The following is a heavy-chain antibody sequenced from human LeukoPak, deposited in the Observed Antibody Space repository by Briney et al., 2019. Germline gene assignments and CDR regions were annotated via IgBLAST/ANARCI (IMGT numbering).Heavy chain of an antibody. CDR3: AGDKGSSWFIDY. D-gene: IGHD6-13*01. CDR2: LSWNSGSI. CDR1: GFTFDDYP. V-gene: IGHV3-9*01. Sequence: PGGSLRLSCAASGFTFDDYPMHWVRQAPGKGLEWVSGLSWNSGSIGYANSVKGRFTISRDNARNSLYLQMDGLRADDTAFYYCAGDKGSSWFIDYWGQGTLVTVSS. J-gene: IGHJ4*02.